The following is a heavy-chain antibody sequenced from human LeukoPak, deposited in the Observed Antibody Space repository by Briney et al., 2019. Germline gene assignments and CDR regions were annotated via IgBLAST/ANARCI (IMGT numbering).Heavy chain of an antibody. CDR3: ARGSSTSFGDAFDI. J-gene: IGHJ3*02. D-gene: IGHD2-2*01. CDR2: IYTSGST. V-gene: IGHV4-61*02. Sequence: SETLSLTCTVSGGSISSGSYYWSWIRQPAGKGLEWIGRIYTSGSTNYNPSLKSRVTISVDTSKNQFSLKLSSVTAADTAVYYCARGSSTSFGDAFDIWGQGTMVTVSS. CDR1: GGSISSGSYY.